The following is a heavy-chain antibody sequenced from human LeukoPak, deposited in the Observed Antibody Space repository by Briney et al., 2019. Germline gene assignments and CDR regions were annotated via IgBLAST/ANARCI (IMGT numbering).Heavy chain of an antibody. V-gene: IGHV1-69*04. D-gene: IGHD3-10*01. J-gene: IGHJ6*02. Sequence: VASVKVSCKASGGTFGSYAISWVRQAPGQGLEWMGRIIPILGIANYAQKFQGRVTITADKSTSTAYMELSSLRSEDTAVYYCASPYYYGSGSYLGYYYGMDVWGQGTTVTVSS. CDR2: IIPILGIA. CDR1: GGTFGSYA. CDR3: ASPYYYGSGSYLGYYYGMDV.